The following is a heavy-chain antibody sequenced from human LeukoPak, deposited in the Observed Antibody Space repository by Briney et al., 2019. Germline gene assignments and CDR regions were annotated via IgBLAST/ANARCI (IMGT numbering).Heavy chain of an antibody. CDR3: ASYPSENYTSHY. Sequence: ASVKVSCKASGGTFSSYAISWVRQAPGQGLEWMGGIIPIFGTANYAQKFQGRVTITADESTSTAYMELSSLRSEDTAVYYCASYPSENYTSHYWGQGTLVTVSS. J-gene: IGHJ4*02. CDR2: IIPIFGTA. D-gene: IGHD5-24*01. V-gene: IGHV1-69*01. CDR1: GGTFSSYA.